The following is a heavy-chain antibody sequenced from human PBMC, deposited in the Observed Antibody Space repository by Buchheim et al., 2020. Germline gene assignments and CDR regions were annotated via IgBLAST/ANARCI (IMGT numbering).Heavy chain of an antibody. Sequence: QVQLVQSGAEVKKPGASVKVSCKASGYTFTGYYMHWVRQAPGQGLEWMGWINPNSGGTNYAQKFQGWVTMTRDTAISKAYMELSRLRSDDTAVYYCARNSQDCSSTSCSGWFDPWGQGTL. V-gene: IGHV1-2*04. CDR1: GYTFTGYY. J-gene: IGHJ5*02. CDR3: ARNSQDCSSTSCSGWFDP. CDR2: INPNSGGT. D-gene: IGHD2-2*01.